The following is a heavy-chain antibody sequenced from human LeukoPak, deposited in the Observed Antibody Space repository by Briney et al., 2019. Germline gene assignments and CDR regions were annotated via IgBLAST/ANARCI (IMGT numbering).Heavy chain of an antibody. CDR3: ARHPDYGDYAFDY. Sequence: SETLSLTCTVSGGSISSYYWSWIRQPPGKGLEWIGYIYYSGSTSYNPSLKSRVTISVDTSKNQFSLKLSSVTAADTAVYYCARHPDYGDYAFDYWGQGTLVTVSS. CDR1: GGSISSYY. D-gene: IGHD4-17*01. CDR2: IYYSGST. V-gene: IGHV4-59*01. J-gene: IGHJ4*02.